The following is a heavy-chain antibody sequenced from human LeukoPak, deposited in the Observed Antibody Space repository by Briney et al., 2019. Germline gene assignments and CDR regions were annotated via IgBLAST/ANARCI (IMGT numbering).Heavy chain of an antibody. V-gene: IGHV3-23*01. CDR3: AKGSGDSRHSRLDY. D-gene: IGHD2-15*01. CDR2: ISGSGGGT. J-gene: IGHJ4*02. Sequence: GGSLRLSCAASGFTFSSYAMSWVRQAPGKGLEWVSVISGSGGGTFYVDSVKGRFTISRDNSKNTLSLQMNSLRAEDTAVYYCAKGSGDSRHSRLDYWGQGTLVTVSS. CDR1: GFTFSSYA.